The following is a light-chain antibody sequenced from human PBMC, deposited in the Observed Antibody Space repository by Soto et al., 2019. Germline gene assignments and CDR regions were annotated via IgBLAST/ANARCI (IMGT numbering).Light chain of an antibody. V-gene: IGKV3-20*01. CDR3: QQYGVSPRT. Sequence: VLTQFPGTLSLSPGERATLSCRASQSVTSNYLAWYQQKPGQAPRLLIYGASSRATGIPDRFSGSGSGTDFGLTISRLEPEDFGVYYCQQYGVSPRTFGQGTRWIS. J-gene: IGKJ1*01. CDR1: QSVTSNY. CDR2: GAS.